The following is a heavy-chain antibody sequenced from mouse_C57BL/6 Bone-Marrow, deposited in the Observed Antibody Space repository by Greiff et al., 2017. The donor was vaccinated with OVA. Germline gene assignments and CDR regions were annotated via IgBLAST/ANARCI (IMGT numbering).Heavy chain of an antibody. CDR2: IDPENGDT. V-gene: IGHV14-4*01. D-gene: IGHD1-1*01. Sequence: VQLKESGAELVRPGASVKLSCTASGFNIKDDYMHWVKQRPEQGLEWIGWIDPENGDTEYASKFQGKATITADTSSNTAYLQLSSLTSEDTAVYYCTTATVTPFDYWGQGTTLTVSS. J-gene: IGHJ2*01. CDR3: TTATVTPFDY. CDR1: GFNIKDDY.